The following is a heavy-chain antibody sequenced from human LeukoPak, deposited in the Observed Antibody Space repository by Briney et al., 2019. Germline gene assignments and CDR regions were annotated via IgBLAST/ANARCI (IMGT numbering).Heavy chain of an antibody. CDR1: GYIFTNYW. J-gene: IGHJ6*02. Sequence: GESLKISCKGSGYIFTNYWIGWARQMPGKGLEWMGITYFGDSDTRYSPSFRGQVTISADKSINTAYLQWSSLKASDTAMYYCARYLPGFYGMDVWGQGTTVTVSS. CDR2: TYFGDSDT. CDR3: ARYLPGFYGMDV. V-gene: IGHV5-51*01.